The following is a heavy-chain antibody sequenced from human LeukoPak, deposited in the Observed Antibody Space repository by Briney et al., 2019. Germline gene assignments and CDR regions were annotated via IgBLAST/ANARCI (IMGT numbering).Heavy chain of an antibody. CDR3: ARDSGWFGELLPSDY. J-gene: IGHJ4*02. CDR1: GYTFTSYG. CDR2: ISAYNGNT. Sequence: GASVKVSCKASGYTFTSYGISWVRQAPGQGLEWMGWISAYNGNTNYAQKLQGRVTMTTDTSTSTTYMELRSLRSDDTAVYYCARDSGWFGELLPSDYWGQGTLVTVSS. D-gene: IGHD3-10*01. V-gene: IGHV1-18*01.